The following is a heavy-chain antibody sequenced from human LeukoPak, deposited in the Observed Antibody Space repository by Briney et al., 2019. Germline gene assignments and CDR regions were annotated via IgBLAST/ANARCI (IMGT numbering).Heavy chain of an antibody. D-gene: IGHD3-3*01. CDR2: LSSDGVNK. Sequence: GGSLSLLCAASGFTFNRHLMQCPRPTRGRAVVGVAILSSDGVNKRYADFVQCRFTVSRDNFKNTLYLQIDSLTAEDTAFYYCARDPGTIFDVLNFDFDGWGQRTLVTASS. CDR3: ARDPGTIFDVLNFDFDG. J-gene: IGHJ4*02. V-gene: IGHV3-30-3*01. CDR1: GFTFNRHL.